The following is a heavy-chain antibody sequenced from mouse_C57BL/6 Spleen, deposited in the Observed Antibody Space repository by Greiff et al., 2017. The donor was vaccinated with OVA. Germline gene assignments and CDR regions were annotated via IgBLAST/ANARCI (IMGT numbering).Heavy chain of an antibody. D-gene: IGHD1-1*01. Sequence: EVHLVESGGDLVKPGGSLKLSCAASGFTFSSYGMSWVRQTPDKRLEWVATISSGGSYTYYPDSVKGRFTISRDNAKNTLYLQMSSLKSEDTAMYYCARQEYYGSSQQGDYYAMDYWGQGTSVTVSS. CDR2: ISSGGSYT. CDR1: GFTFSSYG. J-gene: IGHJ4*01. CDR3: ARQEYYGSSQQGDYYAMDY. V-gene: IGHV5-6*01.